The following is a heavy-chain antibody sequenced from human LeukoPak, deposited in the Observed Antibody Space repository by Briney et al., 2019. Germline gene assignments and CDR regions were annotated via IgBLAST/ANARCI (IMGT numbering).Heavy chain of an antibody. CDR3: ATLKNNYYDSSGYYSGSY. J-gene: IGHJ4*02. D-gene: IGHD3-22*01. Sequence: SVKVSCKASGGTFSSYAISWVRQAPGQGLEWMGRIIPILGIANYAQKFQGRVTITADKSTSTAYMELSSLRSEDTAVYYCATLKNNYYDSSGYYSGSYWGQGTLVTVSS. CDR1: GGTFSSYA. V-gene: IGHV1-69*04. CDR2: IIPILGIA.